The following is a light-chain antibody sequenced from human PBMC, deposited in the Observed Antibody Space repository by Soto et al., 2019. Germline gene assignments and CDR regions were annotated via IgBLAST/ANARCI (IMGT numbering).Light chain of an antibody. V-gene: IGKV3-11*01. J-gene: IGKJ1*01. Sequence: EIVLTQSPATLSLSPGERATLSCRASQSVSSYFAWYQQKPGQAPRLLIYDASNRATRIPARFSGSGSGTDFTLTISSLEPEDLAVYYCKQRSDWPLTFGKGTKVEIK. CDR2: DAS. CDR3: KQRSDWPLT. CDR1: QSVSSY.